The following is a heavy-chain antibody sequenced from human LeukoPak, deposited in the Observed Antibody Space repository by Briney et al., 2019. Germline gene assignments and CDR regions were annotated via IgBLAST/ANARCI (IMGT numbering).Heavy chain of an antibody. CDR2: IYTSGST. J-gene: IGHJ6*02. CDR3: ARSKGAHYYYYGMDV. CDR1: GGSISSYY. Sequence: PSETLSLTCTVSGGSISSYYWGWIRQPAGKGLEWIGRIYTSGSTNYNPSLKSRVTMSVDTSKNQLSLKLSSVSAADTAVYYCARSKGAHYYYYGMDVWGQGTTVTVSS. D-gene: IGHD3-16*01. V-gene: IGHV4-4*07.